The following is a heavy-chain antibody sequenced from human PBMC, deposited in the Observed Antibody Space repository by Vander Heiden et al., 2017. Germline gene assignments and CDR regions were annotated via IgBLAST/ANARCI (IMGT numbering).Heavy chain of an antibody. CDR2: INPNSGAT. V-gene: IGHV1-2*07. D-gene: IGHD1-26*01. Sequence: QAQLVQSGAEVKEPGVSVEVSCKAAGYTFIDYYTHWLRQAPGQGLEWMGWINPNSGATAYAHNFQGRVTVTRDTSISTAYMELSRLTSDDTAVYYCASESGSYYHYWGQGTLVTVSS. CDR3: ASESGSYYHY. CDR1: GYTFIDYY. J-gene: IGHJ4*02.